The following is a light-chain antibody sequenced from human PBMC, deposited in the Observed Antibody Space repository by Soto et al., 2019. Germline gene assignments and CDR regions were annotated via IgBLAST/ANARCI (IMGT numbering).Light chain of an antibody. CDR1: SSNIGSNY. CDR3: AAWDDSLSGLYV. Sequence: QAVVTQPPSASGTPGQRVTISCSGSSSNIGSNYVYWYQQLPGTAPKLLIYRNNQRPSGVPDRFSGSKSGTSASLAISGLRSEEEADYYCAAWDDSLSGLYVFGTGTKVTVL. J-gene: IGLJ1*01. CDR2: RNN. V-gene: IGLV1-47*01.